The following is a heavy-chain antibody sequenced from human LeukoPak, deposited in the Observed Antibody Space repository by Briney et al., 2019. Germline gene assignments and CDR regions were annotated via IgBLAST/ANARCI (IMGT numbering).Heavy chain of an antibody. D-gene: IGHD6-19*01. V-gene: IGHV3-15*01. CDR1: GFTFSSAW. J-gene: IGHJ4*02. CDR3: TTVGSSGCDN. Sequence: LGGSLRLSCAASGFTFSSAWMSWVRQAPGQGLEWVGRIKSKTDGGTTDYAAPVKGRFTISRDDSENTLYVQMNSLKTEDTAVYYCTTVGSSGCDNWGQGTLVTVSS. CDR2: IKSKTDGGTT.